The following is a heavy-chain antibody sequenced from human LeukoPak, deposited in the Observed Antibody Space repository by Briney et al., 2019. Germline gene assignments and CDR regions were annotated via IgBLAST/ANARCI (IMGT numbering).Heavy chain of an antibody. CDR2: MNPNSGNT. V-gene: IGHV1-8*03. CDR3: ARAGMVYCGGDCLDAFDI. CDR1: GYTFTSYD. Sequence: GASVKVSCKASGYTFTSYDINWVRQATGQGLEWMGWMNPNSGNTGYAQKFQGRVTITRNTSISTAYMELSSLRSEDTAVYYCARAGMVYCGGDCLDAFDIWGQGTMVTVSS. D-gene: IGHD2-21*02. J-gene: IGHJ3*02.